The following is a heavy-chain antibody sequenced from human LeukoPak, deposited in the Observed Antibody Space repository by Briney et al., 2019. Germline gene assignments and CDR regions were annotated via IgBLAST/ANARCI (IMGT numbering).Heavy chain of an antibody. V-gene: IGHV3-74*01. Sequence: GGSLRLSCAASGFTFSTYWMHWVRRAPGKGLGWVSRIKSDGSAPSYADSVKGRFTISRDNAKNTLYLQMNSLRAEDTAIYYCARAFYGDYKLDYWGQGTLVTVSS. CDR2: IKSDGSAP. CDR3: ARAFYGDYKLDY. J-gene: IGHJ4*02. D-gene: IGHD4-17*01. CDR1: GFTFSTYW.